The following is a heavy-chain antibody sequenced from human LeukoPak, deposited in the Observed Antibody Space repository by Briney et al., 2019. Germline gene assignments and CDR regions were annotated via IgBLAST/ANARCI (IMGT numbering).Heavy chain of an antibody. D-gene: IGHD6-13*01. CDR2: ISSNSGSI. CDR1: GFSFDDYA. Sequence: GRSLRLSCAASGFSFDDYAIHWVRQAPGKGLEWVSGISSNSGSIGYADSVKGRFTISRDNAKNSLYLQMNSLRAEDTALYYCAKEKEVAGIAAAGLFDYWGQGTLVTVCS. CDR3: AKEKEVAGIAAAGLFDY. J-gene: IGHJ4*02. V-gene: IGHV3-9*01.